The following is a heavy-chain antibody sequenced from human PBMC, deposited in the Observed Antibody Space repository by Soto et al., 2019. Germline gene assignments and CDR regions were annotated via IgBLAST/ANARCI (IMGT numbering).Heavy chain of an antibody. Sequence: PSETLSLTCAVSGGSISSGGYSWSWIRQPPGKGLEWIGYIYHSGSTYYNPSLKSRVTISVDRSKNQFSLKLSSVTAADTAVYYCAREPYGSGSYYYYGMDVWGQGPTVTVAS. CDR2: IYHSGST. J-gene: IGHJ6*02. V-gene: IGHV4-30-2*01. CDR3: AREPYGSGSYYYYGMDV. D-gene: IGHD3-10*01. CDR1: GGSISSGGYS.